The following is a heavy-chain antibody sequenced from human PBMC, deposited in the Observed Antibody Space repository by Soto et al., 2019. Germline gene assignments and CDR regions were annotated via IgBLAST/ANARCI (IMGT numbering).Heavy chain of an antibody. V-gene: IGHV4-39*01. CDR3: ARLCKQQLGRYYFDY. D-gene: IGHD6-13*01. J-gene: IGHJ4*02. CDR1: GGSISSSSYY. Sequence: NPSETLSLTCTVSGGSISSSSYYWGWIRQPPGKGLEWIGSIYYSGSTYYNPSLKSRVTISVDTSKNQFSLKLSSVTAADTAVYYCARLCKQQLGRYYFDYWGQGTLVTVSS. CDR2: IYYSGST.